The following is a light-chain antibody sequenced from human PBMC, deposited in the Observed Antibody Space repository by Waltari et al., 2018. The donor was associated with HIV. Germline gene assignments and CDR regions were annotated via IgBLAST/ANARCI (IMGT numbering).Light chain of an antibody. CDR1: SSHHGRAY. Sequence: SVLTQPTPASGTPGQRVTSTCSGSSSHHGRAYAFWYQQLPGTAPELLMHRNHQRPSGVPDRFSDSTSGTSASLAISGLRSEDEADYYCATWDDSLSGVLFGGGTKLTVL. V-gene: IGLV1-47*01. J-gene: IGLJ2*01. CDR2: RNH. CDR3: ATWDDSLSGVL.